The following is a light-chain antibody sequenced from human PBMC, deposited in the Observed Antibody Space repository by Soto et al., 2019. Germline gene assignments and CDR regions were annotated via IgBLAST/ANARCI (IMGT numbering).Light chain of an antibody. CDR2: VAS. V-gene: IGKV1-39*01. Sequence: DIQLTQSPSSLSASVGDRVSITCRARQNIGSHLHWYQQKPGKAPDLLIYVASSLQSGVPSRFSASRSGTDFTPTISSLQPEDFETYYCQQSYISPTTFGQGTNVDIK. CDR3: QQSYISPTT. CDR1: QNIGSH. J-gene: IGKJ2*01.